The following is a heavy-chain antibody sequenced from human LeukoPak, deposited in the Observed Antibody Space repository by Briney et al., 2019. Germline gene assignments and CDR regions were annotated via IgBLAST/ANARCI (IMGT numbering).Heavy chain of an antibody. CDR3: ARGYSGYDYVFSY. CDR1: GYTFTGYY. Sequence: ASVKVSCKASGYTFTGYYMHWVRQAPGQGLEWMGRINPNSGGTNYAQKFQGRVTMTRDTSISTAYMELNRLRSDDTAVYYCARGYSGYDYVFSYWGQGTLVTVSS. V-gene: IGHV1-2*06. J-gene: IGHJ4*02. D-gene: IGHD5-12*01. CDR2: INPNSGGT.